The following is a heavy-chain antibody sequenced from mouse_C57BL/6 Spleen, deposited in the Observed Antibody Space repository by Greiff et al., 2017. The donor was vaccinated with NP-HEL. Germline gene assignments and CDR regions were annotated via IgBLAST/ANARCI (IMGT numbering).Heavy chain of an antibody. Sequence: VQLQQSGAELVRPGASVTLSCKASGYTFTDYEMHWVKQTPVHGLEWIGAIDPETGGTAYNQKFKGKAILTADKSSSTAYMELRSLTSEDSAVYYCTREADRYYYGSRGYFDVWGTGTTVTVSS. CDR2: IDPETGGT. J-gene: IGHJ1*03. V-gene: IGHV1-15*01. D-gene: IGHD1-1*01. CDR1: GYTFTDYE. CDR3: TREADRYYYGSRGYFDV.